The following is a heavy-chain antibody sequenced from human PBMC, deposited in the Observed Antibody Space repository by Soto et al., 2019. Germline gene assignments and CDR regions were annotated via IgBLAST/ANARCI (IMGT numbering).Heavy chain of an antibody. CDR2: IYYSGST. V-gene: IGHV4-59*08. D-gene: IGHD4-4*01. J-gene: IGHJ4*02. CDR3: ARGGNSGHY. Sequence: NPSETLSLTCTVSGGSISSYYWSWIRQPPGKGLEWIGYIYYSGSTNYNPSLKSRVTISVDTSKNQFSLKLSSVTAADTAVYYCARGGNSGHYWGQGTLVTVSS. CDR1: GGSISSYY.